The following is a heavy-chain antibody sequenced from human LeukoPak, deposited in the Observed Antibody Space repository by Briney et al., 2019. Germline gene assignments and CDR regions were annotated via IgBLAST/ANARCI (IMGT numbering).Heavy chain of an antibody. Sequence: ASVKVSCKASGYTFTGYYMHWVRQAPGQGLEWMGWINPNSGGTNYAQKFQGRVTMTRDMSISTAYMELSRLRSDDTAVYYCARALIRVSVVPAAIDYTPLLSLKYGMDVWGQGTTVTVSS. CDR1: GYTFTGYY. CDR3: ARALIRVSVVPAAIDYTPLLSLKYGMDV. D-gene: IGHD2-2*02. CDR2: INPNSGGT. J-gene: IGHJ6*02. V-gene: IGHV1-2*02.